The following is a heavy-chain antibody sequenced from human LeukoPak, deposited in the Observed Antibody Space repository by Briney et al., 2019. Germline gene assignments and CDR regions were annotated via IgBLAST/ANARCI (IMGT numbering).Heavy chain of an antibody. D-gene: IGHD3-10*01. Sequence: ASETLSLTCTVSGGSISSYYWSWIRQPPGKGLEWIGYIYYSGSTNYNPSLKSRVTISVDTSKNQFSLKLSSVTAADTAVYYCARVRLLWFGEPSDAFDIWGQGTMVTVSS. V-gene: IGHV4-59*01. J-gene: IGHJ3*02. CDR3: ARVRLLWFGEPSDAFDI. CDR1: GGSISSYY. CDR2: IYYSGST.